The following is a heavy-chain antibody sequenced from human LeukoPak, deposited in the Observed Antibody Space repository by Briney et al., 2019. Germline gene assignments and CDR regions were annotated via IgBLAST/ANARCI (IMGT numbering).Heavy chain of an antibody. V-gene: IGHV1-3*01. CDR2: INAGNGNT. CDR1: GYTFTSYA. Sequence: ASVKVSCKASGYTFTSYAMHWVRQAPGQRLEWMGWINAGNGNTKYSQKFQGRVTMTEDTSTDTAYMELSSLRSEDTAVYYCRLPLYDYVWGSYPHGAFDIWGQGTMVTVSS. CDR3: RLPLYDYVWGSYPHGAFDI. J-gene: IGHJ3*02. D-gene: IGHD3-16*02.